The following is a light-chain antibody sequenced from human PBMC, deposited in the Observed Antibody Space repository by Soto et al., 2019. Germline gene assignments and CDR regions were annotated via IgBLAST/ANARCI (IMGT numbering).Light chain of an antibody. V-gene: IGKV1-39*01. CDR2: AAS. J-gene: IGKJ1*01. CDR1: QSISTY. Sequence: DIQMTQSPSSLSASVGDRVTITCRASQSISTYLNWYQQKPGRAPKLLIYAASSLQSGVPSNFSGSGSGTDFTLTISSLQPEDFATYYCQQSYSTPPWTFGQGTKVEV. CDR3: QQSYSTPPWT.